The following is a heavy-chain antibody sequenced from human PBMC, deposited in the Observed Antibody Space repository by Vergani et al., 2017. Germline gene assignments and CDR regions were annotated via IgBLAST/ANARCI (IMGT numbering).Heavy chain of an antibody. CDR2: INPADSDT. J-gene: IGHJ4*02. V-gene: IGHV5-51*01. CDR1: GYSFTNYW. D-gene: IGHD3-22*01. Sequence: EVQLVQSGAEVKTPGESLNISCQFSGYSFTNYWIGWVRQMPGKGLEWMGIINPADSDTRYSPSFQGQVTISVDKSISTAYLQRSSLRASDSAMYYCARLYGRDSSGSKYFDYSGQGTLVTVSS. CDR3: ARLYGRDSSGSKYFDY.